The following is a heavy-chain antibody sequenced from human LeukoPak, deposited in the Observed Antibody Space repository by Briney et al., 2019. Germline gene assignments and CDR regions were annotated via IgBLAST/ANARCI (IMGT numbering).Heavy chain of an antibody. V-gene: IGHV3-23*01. Sequence: GGSLRLSCAASGFTFSSYAMSWVRQAPGKGLEWVSAISGSGGSTYYVDSVKGRFTISRDNSKNTLYLQMNSLRAEDTAVYYCAKFEDYYGSGSYYGPFDYWGQGTLVTVSP. CDR3: AKFEDYYGSGSYYGPFDY. J-gene: IGHJ4*02. D-gene: IGHD3-10*01. CDR2: ISGSGGST. CDR1: GFTFSSYA.